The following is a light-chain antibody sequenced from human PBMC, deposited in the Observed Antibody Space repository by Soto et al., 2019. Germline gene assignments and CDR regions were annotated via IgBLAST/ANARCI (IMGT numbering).Light chain of an antibody. V-gene: IGKV3-11*01. CDR3: QQRSDWPST. J-gene: IGKJ4*01. Sequence: EIVLTQSPATLSLSPGDRATLSCRASQTVSSYLAWYQQKPGQAPRLLIYDASSRATGIPARFSGSGSGTEFTLTTTCLEPEDFAVYYCQQRSDWPSTFGGGTKVEIK. CDR2: DAS. CDR1: QTVSSY.